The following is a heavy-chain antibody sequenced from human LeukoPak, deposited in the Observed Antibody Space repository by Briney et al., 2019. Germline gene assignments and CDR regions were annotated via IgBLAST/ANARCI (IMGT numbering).Heavy chain of an antibody. Sequence: SETLSLTCTVSGGSISSSSYYWGWIRQPPGKGLEWIGSIYYSGSTYYNPSLKSRVTISVDTSKNQFSLKLSSVTAADTAMYYCARRGPYSSSWYYFDYWGQGTLVTVSS. CDR1: GGSISSSSYY. D-gene: IGHD6-13*01. CDR3: ARRGPYSSSWYYFDY. V-gene: IGHV4-39*01. CDR2: IYYSGST. J-gene: IGHJ4*02.